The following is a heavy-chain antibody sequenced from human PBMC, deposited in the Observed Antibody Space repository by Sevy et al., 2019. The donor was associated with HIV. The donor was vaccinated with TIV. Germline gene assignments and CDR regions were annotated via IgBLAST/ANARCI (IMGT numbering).Heavy chain of an antibody. CDR1: GGSISSSSYY. J-gene: IGHJ4*02. V-gene: IGHV4-39*01. D-gene: IGHD2-15*01. CDR2: IYYSGST. CDR3: ARILGYCSGGSCYGFDY. Sequence: SETLSLTCTVSGGSISSSSYYWGWIRQPPGKGLEWIGSIYYSGSTYYNPSLKSRVTISVDTSKYQFSLKLSSVTAADTAVYYCARILGYCSGGSCYGFDYWGQGTLVTVSS.